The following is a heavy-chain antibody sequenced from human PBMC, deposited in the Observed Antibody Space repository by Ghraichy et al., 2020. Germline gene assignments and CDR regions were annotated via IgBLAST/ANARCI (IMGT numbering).Heavy chain of an antibody. J-gene: IGHJ6*02. V-gene: IGHV3-30*18. CDR1: GFTFSSNG. D-gene: IGHD2-2*02. Sequence: GGSLRLSCAASGFTFSSNGMHWVRQAPGKGLEWVAVISDDGSNKYYVDSVKGRFTISRDNSKNTLYLQMNSLRAEDTAVYYCAKAIPDYYYGMDVWGQGTTVTVSS. CDR2: ISDDGSNK. CDR3: AKAIPDYYYGMDV.